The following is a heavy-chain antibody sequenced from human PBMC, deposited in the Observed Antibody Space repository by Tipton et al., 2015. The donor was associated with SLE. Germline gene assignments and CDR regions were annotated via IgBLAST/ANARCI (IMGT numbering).Heavy chain of an antibody. CDR2: IIPIFGKP. Sequence: QSGAEVKKPGSSVKVSCKASGCTFNKYAITWVRQAPGQGLDWMGWIIPIFGKPNYAQEFQGRVTITTDESTSTAYMELSSLRSEDTAVYYDARGNSEMTTVVSPLVCWRQGTLVLVPS. J-gene: IGHJ4*02. D-gene: IGHD4-23*01. CDR3: ARGNSEMTTVVSPLVC. CDR1: GCTFNKYA. V-gene: IGHV1-69*05.